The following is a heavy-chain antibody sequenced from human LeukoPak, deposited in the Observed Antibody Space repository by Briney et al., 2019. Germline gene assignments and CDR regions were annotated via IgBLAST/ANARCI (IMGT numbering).Heavy chain of an antibody. J-gene: IGHJ4*02. Sequence: GSSVKVSCKASGGTFSSYAISWVRQAPGHGLEWMGGIIPIFGTANHAQKFQGRVTITADESTSTAYMELSSLRSEDTAVYYCARGHAAPYYFDYWGQGTLVTVSS. CDR3: ARGHAAPYYFDY. CDR1: GGTFSSYA. CDR2: IIPIFGTA. V-gene: IGHV1-69*01.